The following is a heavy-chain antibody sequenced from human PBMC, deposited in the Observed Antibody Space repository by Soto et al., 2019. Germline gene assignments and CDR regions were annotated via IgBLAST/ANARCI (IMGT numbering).Heavy chain of an antibody. J-gene: IGHJ4*02. D-gene: IGHD5-12*01. CDR2: IDAKSGGT. CDR3: ARVSVDVPE. CDR1: GPTFIAYY. Sequence: QLPLVQSGAEVTKPGASVKVSCKISGPTFIAYYIHWVRQAPGQGLEWMGWIDAKSGGTTSEQKFLGRVTMTRDTSINTAYMELNRLTSDDTAVYYCARVSVDVPEWGQGTLISVSS. V-gene: IGHV1-2*02.